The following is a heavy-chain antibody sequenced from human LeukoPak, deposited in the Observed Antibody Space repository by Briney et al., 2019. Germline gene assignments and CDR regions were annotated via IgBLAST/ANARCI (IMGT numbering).Heavy chain of an antibody. CDR1: GDSLSSHY. CDR2: IYYTGTT. J-gene: IGHJ4*02. D-gene: IGHD1-26*01. CDR3: ARFSSGCSTASCHLAY. V-gene: IGHV4-59*11. Sequence: SETLSLTCTVSGDSLSSHYWSWIRQPPGKGLELIGHIYYTGTTFYNPSLNSRVTISLDTSRNQFSLRLTSVTAADTAVYYCARFSSGCSTASCHLAYWGQGTLVTVSS.